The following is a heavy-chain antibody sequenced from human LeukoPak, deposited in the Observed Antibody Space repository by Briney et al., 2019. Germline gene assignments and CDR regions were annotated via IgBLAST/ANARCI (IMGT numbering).Heavy chain of an antibody. CDR3: ARNITMVPGVEAHDVFDV. D-gene: IGHD3-10*01. V-gene: IGHV4-38-2*01. CDR2: ICHSGST. CDR1: GYSISSGYY. Sequence: SETLSLTCAVSGYSISSGYYWGWLRQPPGKRLEWIGSICHSGSTHYNPSFKSRVTISVDTSENHFSLKLTSVTAADTAVYYCARNITMVPGVEAHDVFDVWGQGTMVTVSS. J-gene: IGHJ3*01.